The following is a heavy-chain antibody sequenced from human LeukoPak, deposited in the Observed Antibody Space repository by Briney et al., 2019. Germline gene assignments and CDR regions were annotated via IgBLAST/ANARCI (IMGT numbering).Heavy chain of an antibody. CDR3: ARARPYYDILTGYSRRYYFDY. J-gene: IGHJ4*02. CDR1: GFTFDDYA. D-gene: IGHD3-9*01. V-gene: IGHV3-9*01. Sequence: PGGSLRLSCAASGFTFDDYAMHWVRQAPGKGLEWVSGISSNSGSIGYADSVKGRFTISRDNAKNSLYLQMNSLRAEDTALYYCARARPYYDILTGYSRRYYFDYWGQGTLVTVSS. CDR2: ISSNSGSI.